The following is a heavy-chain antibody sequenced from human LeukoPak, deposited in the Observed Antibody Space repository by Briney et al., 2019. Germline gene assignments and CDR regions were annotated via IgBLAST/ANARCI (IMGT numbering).Heavy chain of an antibody. J-gene: IGHJ4*02. Sequence: PGGSLRLSCAVSGITFSTYWMTWVRQAPGKGLEWVANIKQDGSGTYSVDSVKGRFTISRDNAKNSLYLEMNSLRVEDTAVYYCATSGSSGYGIDYWGQGTLVAVSS. V-gene: IGHV3-7*03. CDR2: IKQDGSGT. CDR3: ATSGSSGYGIDY. D-gene: IGHD5-12*01. CDR1: GITFSTYW.